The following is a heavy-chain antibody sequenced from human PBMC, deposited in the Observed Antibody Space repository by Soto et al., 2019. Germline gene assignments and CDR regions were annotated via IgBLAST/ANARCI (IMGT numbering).Heavy chain of an antibody. CDR1: GDTLFPYD. V-gene: IGHV1-18*01. CDR3: ARHHGPTTSEHWFDT. CDR2: ISTYSGDP. Sequence: QVHLVQSGVEVKTPGASVKVSCQASGDTLFPYDISWVRQATGQGLEWMGWISTYSGDPKYAQKFQGRVTMTTDTSKTKAYLELSSLRSDDTAVYYCARHHGPTTSEHWFDTWGQGTLVTVSS. D-gene: IGHD5-12*01. J-gene: IGHJ5*02.